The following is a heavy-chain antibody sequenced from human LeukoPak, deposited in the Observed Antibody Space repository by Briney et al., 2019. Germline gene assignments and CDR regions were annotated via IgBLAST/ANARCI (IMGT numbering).Heavy chain of an antibody. CDR2: INPSGGST. J-gene: IGHJ5*02. CDR1: GYTFTSYY. CDR3: ARDARHRYCSSSSCYRGWLDP. D-gene: IGHD2-2*01. Sequence: ASVKVSCKASGYTFTSYYMHWVRQAPGQGLEWMGIINPSGGSTSYAQKFQGRVTITADESTSTAYMELSSLRSEDTAVYYCARDARHRYCSSSSCYRGWLDPWGQGTPVTVSS. V-gene: IGHV1-46*01.